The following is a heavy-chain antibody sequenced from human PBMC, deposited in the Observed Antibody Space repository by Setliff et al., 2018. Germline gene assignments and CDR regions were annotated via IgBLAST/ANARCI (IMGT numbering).Heavy chain of an antibody. CDR2: IYIGGSA. CDR1: GGSISSYY. CDR3: AREQWLDPPGYYYMDV. V-gene: IGHV4-4*07. Sequence: SETLSLICTVSGGSISSYYWSWIRQPAGKGLEWIGHIYIGGSANYNPSLKSRVTMSIDTSKNQFSLKLNSVTAADMAVYYCAREQWLDPPGYYYMDVWAKGTTVTVS. D-gene: IGHD6-19*01. J-gene: IGHJ6*03.